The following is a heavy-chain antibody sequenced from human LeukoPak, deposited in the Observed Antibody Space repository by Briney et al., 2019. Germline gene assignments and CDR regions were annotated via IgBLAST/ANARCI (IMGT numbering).Heavy chain of an antibody. J-gene: IGHJ6*03. D-gene: IGHD1-26*01. CDR3: TTTGGSYGAYYMDD. CDR2: IYTGGST. Sequence: PGGSLRLSCAASGVTVSSNYMTWVRQAPGKGLEWVSVIYTGGSTYYADSVKGRFTISRDNSKNTLYLQMNSLRAEDTAVYYCTTTGGSYGAYYMDDWGKGTTVTVSS. V-gene: IGHV3-53*01. CDR1: GVTVSSNY.